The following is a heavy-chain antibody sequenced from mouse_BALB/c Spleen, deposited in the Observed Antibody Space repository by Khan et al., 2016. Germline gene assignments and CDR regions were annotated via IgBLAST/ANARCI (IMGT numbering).Heavy chain of an antibody. Sequence: EVQLVESGGGLVQPKGSLKLSCAASGFTFNTYAMNWVRQAPGKGLEWVARIRSKSNNYVTYYADSVKDRITITRDDSQSMLYLQMNNLKTEDTAMYYCVRSLRLRDYAMDYCGQGTSVTVSS. CDR3: VRSLRLRDYAMDY. CDR1: GFTFNTYA. V-gene: IGHV10-1*02. CDR2: IRSKSNNYVT. D-gene: IGHD1-2*01. J-gene: IGHJ4*01.